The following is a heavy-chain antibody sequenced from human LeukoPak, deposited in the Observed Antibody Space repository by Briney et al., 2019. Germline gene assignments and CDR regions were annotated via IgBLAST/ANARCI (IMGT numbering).Heavy chain of an antibody. CDR3: TRQWFDP. V-gene: IGHV3-73*01. CDR1: A. J-gene: IGHJ5*02. CDR2: IRSKANSYAT. Sequence: AXXXVRQASGKXVEWVGRIRSKANSYATAYAASVKGRFTISRDDSKNTAYLQMNSLKTEDTAVYYCTRQWFDPWGQGTLVTVSS.